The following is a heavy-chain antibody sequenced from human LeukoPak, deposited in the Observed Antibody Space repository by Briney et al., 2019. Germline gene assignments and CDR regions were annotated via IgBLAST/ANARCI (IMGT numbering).Heavy chain of an antibody. V-gene: IGHV3-21*01. CDR1: GFTFSSYW. CDR2: ISSSSSYI. D-gene: IGHD3-10*01. CDR3: ASGGARGD. J-gene: IGHJ4*02. Sequence: GGSLRLSCAASGFTFSSYWMHWVRQAPGKGLEWVSSISSSSSYIYYADSVKGRFTISRDNAKNSLYLQMNSLRAEDTAVYYCASGGARGDWGQGTLVTVSS.